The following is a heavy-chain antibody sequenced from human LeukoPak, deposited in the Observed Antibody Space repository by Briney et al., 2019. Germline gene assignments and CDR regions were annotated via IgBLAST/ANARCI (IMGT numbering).Heavy chain of an antibody. CDR2: ISAYNGNT. CDR1: GYTFTSYG. J-gene: IGHJ4*02. Sequence: ASVKVSCKASGYTFTSYGISWVRQAPGQGLEWMGWISAYNGNTNYAQKLQGRVTMTTDTSTSTAYMELRSLRSDDTAVYYCARDSFDGYSYGYWENWGQGTLVTVSS. CDR3: ARDSFDGYSYGYWEN. V-gene: IGHV1-18*01. D-gene: IGHD5-18*01.